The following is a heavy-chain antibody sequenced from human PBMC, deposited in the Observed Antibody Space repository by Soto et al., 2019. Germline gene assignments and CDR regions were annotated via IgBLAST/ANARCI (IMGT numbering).Heavy chain of an antibody. CDR3: ARDPAYQPQDGLAV. CDR1: GFTFSNYA. D-gene: IGHD2-2*01. CDR2: TSYDGTNK. Sequence: GGSLRLSCAGYGFTFSNYAMHWVRQAPGKGLEWVAATSYDGTNKYYADPVKGRFTISRDNSKNTLYLQMDSLRSEDTAMYYCARDPAYQPQDGLAVWGRGTSVTGSS. J-gene: IGHJ6*02. V-gene: IGHV3-30-3*01.